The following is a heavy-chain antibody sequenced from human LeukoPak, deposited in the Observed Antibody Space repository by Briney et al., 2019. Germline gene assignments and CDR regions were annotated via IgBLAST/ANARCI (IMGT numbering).Heavy chain of an antibody. D-gene: IGHD4-23*01. CDR2: IYSSGST. J-gene: IGHJ4*02. Sequence: SETLSLTCTVSGGSISSYYWSWIRQPAGKGLEWIGHIYSSGSTNYNPSLKSRVTMSIDTSKNQFSLKLSSVTAVDTAVYYCARSDLVVIPFDYWGQGTLVTVSS. CDR3: ARSDLVVIPFDY. CDR1: GGSISSYY. V-gene: IGHV4-4*07.